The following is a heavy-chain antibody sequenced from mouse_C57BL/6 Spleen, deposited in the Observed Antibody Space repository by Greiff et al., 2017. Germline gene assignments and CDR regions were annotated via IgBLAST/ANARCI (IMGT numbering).Heavy chain of an antibody. V-gene: IGHV1-81*01. Sequence: QVQLKQSGAELARPGASVKLSCKASGYTFTSYGISWVKQRTGQGLEWIGEIYPRSGNTYYNEKFKGKATLTADKSSSTAYMELRSLTSEDSAVYFCARWEDDYDSYYAMDYWGQGTSVTVSS. CDR1: GYTFTSYG. D-gene: IGHD2-4*01. CDR3: ARWEDDYDSYYAMDY. J-gene: IGHJ4*01. CDR2: IYPRSGNT.